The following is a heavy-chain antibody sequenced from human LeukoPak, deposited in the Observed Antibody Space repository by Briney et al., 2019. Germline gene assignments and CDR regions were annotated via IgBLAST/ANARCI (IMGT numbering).Heavy chain of an antibody. D-gene: IGHD5-18*01. J-gene: IGHJ6*03. CDR3: AKYRRDTARGPYLYYMDV. Sequence: GGSLRLSCAASGFNFSSYSMNWVRQAPWKGLQWVSAISGSGGSTYYADSVKGRFTISRDNSKNTLYLQMNSLRAEDTAVYYCAKYRRDTARGPYLYYMDVWGKGTTVTVSS. CDR1: GFNFSSYS. V-gene: IGHV3-23*01. CDR2: ISGSGGST.